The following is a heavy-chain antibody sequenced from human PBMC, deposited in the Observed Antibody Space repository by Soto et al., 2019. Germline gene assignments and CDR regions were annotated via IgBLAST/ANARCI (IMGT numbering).Heavy chain of an antibody. CDR2: IYYSGST. J-gene: IGHJ4*02. D-gene: IGHD2-15*01. V-gene: IGHV4-61*01. CDR1: DGSVNSANYY. Sequence: PSETLSLTCTACDGSVNSANYYWSWIRQPPGKGLEWIGYIYYSGSTYYNPSLKSRVTISVDTSKNQFSPKLTSVTAADTAVYYCARVKCSGGSCDKLFEYWGQGTLVTVSS. CDR3: ARVKCSGGSCDKLFEY.